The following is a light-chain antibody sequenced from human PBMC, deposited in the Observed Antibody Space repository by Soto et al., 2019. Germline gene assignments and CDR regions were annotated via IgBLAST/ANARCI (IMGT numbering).Light chain of an antibody. CDR1: SGHSSYA. J-gene: IGLJ3*02. Sequence: QLVLTQSPSASASLGASVKLTCTLSSGHSSYAIAWHQQQPEKGPRYLMKLNSDGSHSKGDGIPDRFSGSSSGAERYLTISSHQSEDEADYYCQTWGTGLLVFGGGTKLTVL. CDR3: QTWGTGLLV. V-gene: IGLV4-69*01. CDR2: LNSDGSH.